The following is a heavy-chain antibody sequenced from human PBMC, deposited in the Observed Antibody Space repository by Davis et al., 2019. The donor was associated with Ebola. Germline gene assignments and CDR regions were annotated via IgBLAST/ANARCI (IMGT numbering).Heavy chain of an antibody. CDR2: IIPLFGTT. D-gene: IGHD2-21*02. J-gene: IGHJ4*02. CDR3: ARGPSVATAHYFDY. CDR1: GNTISTYT. Sequence: SVQVSCKASGNTISTYTIDWVRQAPGQGLEWTGGIIPLFGTTNYAQKFRGRVMITADKSTRIAYMELNSLTSEDTAVYYCARGPSVATAHYFDYWGQGTLVTVSS. V-gene: IGHV1-69*06.